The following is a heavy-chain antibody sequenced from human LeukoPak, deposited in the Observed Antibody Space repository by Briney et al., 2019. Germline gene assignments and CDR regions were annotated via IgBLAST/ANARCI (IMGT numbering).Heavy chain of an antibody. V-gene: IGHV3-21*01. Sequence: TPGGSLRLSCAASGFTFSSYGMNWVRQAPGKGLEWVSSITASSTAIYSADSVKGRFTISRDNAKNFLYLQMNSLRAEDTAVYYCARTYYDILTGYNPYFDYWGQGILVTVSS. CDR1: GFTFSSYG. J-gene: IGHJ4*02. CDR3: ARTYYDILTGYNPYFDY. D-gene: IGHD3-9*01. CDR2: ITASSTAI.